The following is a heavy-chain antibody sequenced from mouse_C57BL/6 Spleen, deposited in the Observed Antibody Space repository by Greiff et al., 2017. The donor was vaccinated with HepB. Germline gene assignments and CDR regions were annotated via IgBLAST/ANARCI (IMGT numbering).Heavy chain of an antibody. CDR2: IWSGGST. J-gene: IGHJ4*01. CDR3: AKGDDYDRGYAMDY. V-gene: IGHV2-4*01. CDR1: GFSLTSYG. D-gene: IGHD2-4*01. Sequence: VMLVESGPGLVQPSQSLSITCTVSGFSLTSYGVHWVRQPPGKGLEWLGVIWSGGSTDYNAAFISRLSISKDNSKSQVFFKMNRLQADDTAIYYCAKGDDYDRGYAMDYWGQGTSVTVSS.